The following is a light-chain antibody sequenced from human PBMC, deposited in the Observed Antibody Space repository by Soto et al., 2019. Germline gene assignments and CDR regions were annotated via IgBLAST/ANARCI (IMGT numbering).Light chain of an antibody. CDR2: DVT. CDR3: SSYTSSTTVV. CDR1: SSDVGGYNY. J-gene: IGLJ2*01. V-gene: IGLV2-14*01. Sequence: QSALTQPASVSGSPGQSITISCTGTSSDVGGYNYVCWYQQHPGKAPKLMIYDVTNRPSGVSNRFSGSKSGNTASLTISGLQAEDEADYYCSSYTSSTTVVFGGGTEVTVL.